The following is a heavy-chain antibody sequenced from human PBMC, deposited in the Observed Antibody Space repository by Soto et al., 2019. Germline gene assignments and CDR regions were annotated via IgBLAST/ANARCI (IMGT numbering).Heavy chain of an antibody. V-gene: IGHV3-30-3*01. CDR2: ISYDGSNK. CDR3: ARERSSQLAYYYYYGMDV. CDR1: GFTFSIYA. D-gene: IGHD6-6*01. J-gene: IGHJ6*02. Sequence: PGGSLRLSCAASGFTFSIYAMHWVRQAPGKGLEWVAVISYDGSNKYYADSVKGRFTISRDNSKNTLYLQMNSLRAEDTAVYYCARERSSQLAYYYYYGMDVWGQGTTVTVSS.